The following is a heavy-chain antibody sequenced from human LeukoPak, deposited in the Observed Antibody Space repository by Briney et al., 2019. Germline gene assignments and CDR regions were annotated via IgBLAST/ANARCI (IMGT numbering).Heavy chain of an antibody. Sequence: GSLRLSCAASGFTFSSCAMSWVRQAPGKGLEWVSAISGSGGSTYYADSVKGRFTISRDNSKNTLYLQMNSLRAEDTAVYYCAKGMGYCSSTSCYAVDYWGQGTLVTVSS. V-gene: IGHV3-23*01. CDR3: AKGMGYCSSTSCYAVDY. CDR2: ISGSGGST. D-gene: IGHD2-2*01. J-gene: IGHJ4*02. CDR1: GFTFSSCA.